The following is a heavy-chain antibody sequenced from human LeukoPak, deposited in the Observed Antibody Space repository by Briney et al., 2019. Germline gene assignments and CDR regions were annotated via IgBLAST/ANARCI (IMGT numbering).Heavy chain of an antibody. Sequence: GGSLRLSCAASGFTFSSYSMNWVRQAPGKGLEWVSSITSSRSCIYYADSVKGRSTISRDNAKNSLYLQMNSLRAEDTAVYYCAREALTGYYTAFDYWGQGTLVTVSS. D-gene: IGHD3-9*01. J-gene: IGHJ4*02. CDR3: AREALTGYYTAFDY. CDR2: ITSSRSCI. V-gene: IGHV3-21*01. CDR1: GFTFSSYS.